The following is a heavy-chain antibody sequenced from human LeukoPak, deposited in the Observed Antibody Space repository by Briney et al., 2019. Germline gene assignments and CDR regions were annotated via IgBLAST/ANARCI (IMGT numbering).Heavy chain of an antibody. D-gene: IGHD2-15*01. CDR1: GYTFTDYY. J-gene: IGHJ5*02. CDR3: ARERAATRRLDA. CDR2: FNPNTGNT. Sequence: ASVKVSCKASGYTFTDYYIHFVRQAPGQGLEWMGWFNPNTGNTKYAQKFQDRVTMTRDTSITAVYMELPRLKFEDTALYYCARERAATRRLDAWGQGTLVTVSS. V-gene: IGHV1-2*02.